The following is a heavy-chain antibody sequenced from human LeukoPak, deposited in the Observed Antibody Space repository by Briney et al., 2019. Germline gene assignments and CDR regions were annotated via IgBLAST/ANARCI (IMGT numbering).Heavy chain of an antibody. J-gene: IGHJ3*02. Sequence: GGSLRLSCAASGFTFSSYAMSWVRQAPGKGLEWVSAIGSGGGTYYADSVKGRFTISRDNSKNTLYLQMNSLRAEDTAVYYCAKKRTMIVVENDAFDIWGQGTMVTVSS. CDR2: IGSGGGT. V-gene: IGHV3-23*01. D-gene: IGHD3-22*01. CDR3: AKKRTMIVVENDAFDI. CDR1: GFTFSSYA.